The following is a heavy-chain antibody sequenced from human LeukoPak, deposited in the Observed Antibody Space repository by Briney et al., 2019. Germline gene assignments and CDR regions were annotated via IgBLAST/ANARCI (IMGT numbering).Heavy chain of an antibody. D-gene: IGHD4-17*01. Sequence: SETLSLTCTVSGGSIISHYWSWIRQPPGEGLEWIGYIYYSGSTNYNPSLKSRVTISVAPSKNQFSLKLNSVTAADTAVYYCARATAAGYFQHWGQGTPVTVSS. CDR3: ARATAAGYFQH. CDR1: GGSIISHY. J-gene: IGHJ1*01. CDR2: IYYSGST. V-gene: IGHV4-59*11.